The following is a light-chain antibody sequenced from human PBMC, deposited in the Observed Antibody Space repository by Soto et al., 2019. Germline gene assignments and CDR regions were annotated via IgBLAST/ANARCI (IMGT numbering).Light chain of an antibody. CDR3: QSYDSTLSARYV. Sequence: QLVLTQPPSVSGAPGRRVTISCPGSGSNIGAGYEVPWYQQRPGTAPKLLIFGNINRPSGVPDRFSGSKSGTSASLAITGLQAEDEGDYYCQSYDSTLSARYVFGTGTKLTVL. CDR1: GSNIGAGYE. V-gene: IGLV1-40*01. CDR2: GNI. J-gene: IGLJ1*01.